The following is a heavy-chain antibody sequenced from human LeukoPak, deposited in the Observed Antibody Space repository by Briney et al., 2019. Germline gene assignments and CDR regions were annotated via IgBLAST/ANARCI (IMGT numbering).Heavy chain of an antibody. J-gene: IGHJ4*02. CDR1: GGSISSGGYY. V-gene: IGHV4-31*03. CDR2: IYYSGST. D-gene: IGHD3-16*02. CDR3: AREPEFGGVIEN. Sequence: SETLSLTCTVSGGSISSGGYYWSWIRQHPGKGLEWIGYIYYSGSTYYNPSLKSRVTISVDTSKNQFSLKLCSVTAADTAVYYCAREPEFGGVIENWGQGTLVTVSS.